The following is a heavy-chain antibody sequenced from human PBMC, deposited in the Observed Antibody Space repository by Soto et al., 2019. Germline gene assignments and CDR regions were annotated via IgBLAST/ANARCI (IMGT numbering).Heavy chain of an antibody. D-gene: IGHD3-10*01. CDR3: ARGGKLLWFGELLNWFDP. J-gene: IGHJ5*02. V-gene: IGHV3-11*01. Sequence: GGSLRLSCAASGFTFSDYYMSWIRQAPGKGLEWVSYISSSGSTIYYADSVKGRFTISRDNAKNSLYLQMNSLRAEDTAVYYCARGGKLLWFGELLNWFDPWGQGTLVTVSS. CDR1: GFTFSDYY. CDR2: ISSSGSTI.